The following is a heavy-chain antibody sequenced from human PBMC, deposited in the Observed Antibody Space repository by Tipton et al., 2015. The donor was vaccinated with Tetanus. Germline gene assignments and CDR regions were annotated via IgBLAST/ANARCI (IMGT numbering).Heavy chain of an antibody. CDR1: GFTLSNYA. J-gene: IGHJ3*02. CDR2: LGNTNSGDRT. Sequence: SLRLSCAASGFTLSNYAMSWVRQPPGKGLEWVSALGNTNSGDRTYYADSVKGQFTISRDTSKNTFYLQMNNLRAEDTAVYYCAVGGYNHAFDIWGQGTMVTVSS. V-gene: IGHV3-23*01. D-gene: IGHD5-18*01. CDR3: AVGGYNHAFDI.